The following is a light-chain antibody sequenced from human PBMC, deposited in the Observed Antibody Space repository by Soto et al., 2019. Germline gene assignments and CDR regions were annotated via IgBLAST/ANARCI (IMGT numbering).Light chain of an antibody. CDR1: SSNIGYSH. CDR2: DND. CDR3: GTWDASLSGVV. Sequence: QSVLTQPPSVSAAPGQTVTISCSGSSSNIGYSHVSWYQQLPGTAPRLLIYDNDKRPSGIPGRFSGSKSGTSATLGITGLQTGDEADYYCGTWDASLSGVVFGGGTKVTVL. V-gene: IGLV1-51*01. J-gene: IGLJ2*01.